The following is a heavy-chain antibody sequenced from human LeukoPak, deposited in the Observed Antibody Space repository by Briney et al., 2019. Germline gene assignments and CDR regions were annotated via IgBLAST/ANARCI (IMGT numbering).Heavy chain of an antibody. J-gene: IGHJ4*02. Sequence: GGSLRLSFAPSGFTFDNYAMHWVRQAPGKGLEWVALISYDGGNIYYADSVQGRFTISRDNSKNTLYLQMNSLRPEDTAVYYCAIEPPYVSGGSQNYFDYWGQGTLVTVSS. V-gene: IGHV3-30*04. CDR1: GFTFDNYA. CDR2: ISYDGGNI. CDR3: AIEPPYVSGGSQNYFDY. D-gene: IGHD6-19*01.